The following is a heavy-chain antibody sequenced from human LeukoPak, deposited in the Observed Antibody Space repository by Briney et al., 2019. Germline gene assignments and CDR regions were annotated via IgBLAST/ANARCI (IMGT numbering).Heavy chain of an antibody. CDR3: ARERIMITFGGVIVSGNWLDP. D-gene: IGHD3-16*02. V-gene: IGHV4-30-4*08. Sequence: SQTLSLTCTISGGSISSGDYYWSWIRQPPGKGLEWIGYIYYSGSTYYNPSLKSRVTISVDTSKNQFSLKLSSVTAADTAVYYCARERIMITFGGVIVSGNWLDPWGQGTLVTVSS. CDR2: IYYSGST. CDR1: GGSISSGDYY. J-gene: IGHJ5*02.